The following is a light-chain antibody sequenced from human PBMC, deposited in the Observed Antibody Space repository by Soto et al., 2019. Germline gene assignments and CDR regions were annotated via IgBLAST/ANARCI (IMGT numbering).Light chain of an antibody. CDR2: EVS. Sequence: QSALTQPASVSGSPGQSITISCTGTSSDVGGYNSVSWYQQHPGQAPKLMIYEVSNRPSGVSNRFSGSKSGNTASLTISGPQTEDEADYYCSSYTRTSRYVFGTGTKVTVL. V-gene: IGLV2-14*01. CDR1: SSDVGGYNS. CDR3: SSYTRTSRYV. J-gene: IGLJ1*01.